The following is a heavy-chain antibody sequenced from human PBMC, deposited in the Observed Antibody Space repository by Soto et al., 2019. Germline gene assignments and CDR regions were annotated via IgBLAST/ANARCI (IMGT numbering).Heavy chain of an antibody. CDR1: GFTFSDNW. V-gene: IGHV3-7*05. J-gene: IGHJ4*02. D-gene: IGHD3-10*01. Sequence: VQLVESGGGLVQLGGSLRLSCAASGFTFSDNWMSWVRQAPGKGLECVANIKTDGSEKYYVDPVKGRFTISRDNAKNSLYLQMNSLRAEDTAVYYCATSMGRGGNDYWGQGTLVAVSS. CDR2: IKTDGSEK. CDR3: ATSMGRGGNDY.